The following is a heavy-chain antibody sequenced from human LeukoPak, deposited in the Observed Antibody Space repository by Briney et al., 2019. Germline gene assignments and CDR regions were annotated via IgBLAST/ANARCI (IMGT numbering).Heavy chain of an antibody. CDR3: ATGDVLLWFGEPHGPFDY. V-gene: IGHV1-58*01. Sequence: SVKVSCKTCGFTFRTSAVQWVRQARRQRREWIGWIIVVSGATKYAQSLQGRFTITRDMSTNTAYMELSSLGSEDSAVYYCATGDVLLWFGEPHGPFDYWGQGTLVTVSS. D-gene: IGHD3-10*01. CDR1: GFTFRTSA. CDR2: IIVVSGAT. J-gene: IGHJ4*02.